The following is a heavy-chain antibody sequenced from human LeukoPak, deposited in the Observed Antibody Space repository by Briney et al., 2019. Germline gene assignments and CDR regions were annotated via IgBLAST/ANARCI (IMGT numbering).Heavy chain of an antibody. CDR2: INHSGST. J-gene: IGHJ6*02. CDR3: ARIRTSSYGSGTYYVKSYFYGMDV. Sequence: PSETLSHTCAVYGGSFSDYYWSWIRQPPGKGLEWIGEINHSGSTNYNPSLKSRVTISVDTSKNQFSLRVNSVTAADTAVYYCARIRTSSYGSGTYYVKSYFYGMDVWGQGTTVTVSS. D-gene: IGHD3-10*01. CDR1: GGSFSDYY. V-gene: IGHV4-34*01.